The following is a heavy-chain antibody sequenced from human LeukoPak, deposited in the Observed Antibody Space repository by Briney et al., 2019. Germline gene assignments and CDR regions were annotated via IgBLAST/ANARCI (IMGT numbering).Heavy chain of an antibody. CDR2: ISYDGSNK. CDR1: GFTFSSYG. V-gene: IGHV3-30*18. D-gene: IGHD3-10*01. Sequence: PGGSLRLSCAASGFTFSSYGMHWVRQAPGKGLEWVAVISYDGSNKYYADSVKGRFTIPRDNSKNTLCLQMNSLRAEDTAVYYCAKHTTMVRGVPAFDPWGQGTLVTVSS. J-gene: IGHJ5*02. CDR3: AKHTTMVRGVPAFDP.